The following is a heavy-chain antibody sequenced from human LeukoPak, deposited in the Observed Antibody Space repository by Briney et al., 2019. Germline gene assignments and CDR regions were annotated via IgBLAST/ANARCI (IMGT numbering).Heavy chain of an antibody. V-gene: IGHV3-66*01. D-gene: IGHD2-21*02. J-gene: IGHJ4*02. CDR3: ARKTATASPFDY. CDR2: IYSGGST. CDR1: GFTVSSNY. Sequence: GGSLRLSCAASGFTVSSNYMSWVRQAPGKGLEWVSVIYSGGSTYYADSVKGRFTISRDKSKNTLYLQMNSLRAEDTAVYYCARKTATASPFDYWGQGTLVTVSS.